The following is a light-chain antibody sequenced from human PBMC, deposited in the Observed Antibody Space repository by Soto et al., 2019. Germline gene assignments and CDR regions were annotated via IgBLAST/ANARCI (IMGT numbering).Light chain of an antibody. Sequence: DIQMTQSPSTLPASVGDRVTITCRASQSISSYLNWYQQKPGKAPKLLIYKASTLESGVPSNFSGSGSGTEFSLTISSLQPEDFATYYCQQYNAYPWTFGQGTKVDNK. CDR1: QSISSY. J-gene: IGKJ1*01. V-gene: IGKV1-5*03. CDR2: KAS. CDR3: QQYNAYPWT.